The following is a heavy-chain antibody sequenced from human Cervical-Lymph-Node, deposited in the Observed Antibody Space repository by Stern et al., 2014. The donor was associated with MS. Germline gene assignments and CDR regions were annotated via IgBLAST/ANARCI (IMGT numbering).Heavy chain of an antibody. CDR2: INPGNGNT. D-gene: IGHD1-1*01. Sequence: QVQLVQSGAEVKKPGASVTVSCEASGYTFTTYAIHWVRQAPGQRLEWMGWINPGNGNTKYSQKFQGRVTITRDTSASTAYMELSSLRSEDTAVYYCARVPSDTTIRIDVWGQGTTVTVSS. CDR3: ARVPSDTTIRIDV. CDR1: GYTFTTYA. J-gene: IGHJ6*02. V-gene: IGHV1-3*01.